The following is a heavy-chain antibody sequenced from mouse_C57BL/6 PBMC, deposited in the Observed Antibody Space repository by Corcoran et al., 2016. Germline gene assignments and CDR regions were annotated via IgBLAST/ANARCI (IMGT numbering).Heavy chain of an antibody. CDR1: GFNIKDDY. CDR2: IDPENGDT. CDR3: ARQLRSPTFDC. D-gene: IGHD3-2*02. J-gene: IGHJ2*01. Sequence: EVQLQQSGTELVRPGASVKLSCTASGFNIKDDYMHWVKQRPEQGLEWIGWIDPENGDTEYASKFQGKATITADTSSNTAYLQLSSLTSEDTAVYYCARQLRSPTFDCWGQGTTRTFSS. V-gene: IGHV14-4*01.